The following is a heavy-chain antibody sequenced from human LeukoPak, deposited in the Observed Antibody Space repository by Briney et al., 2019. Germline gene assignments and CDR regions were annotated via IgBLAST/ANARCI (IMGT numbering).Heavy chain of an antibody. Sequence: GGSLRLSCAASGFTFSSYAMSWVRQAPGKGLEWVSAISGSGGSTYYADSVKGRFTISRDNSKNTLYLQMNSLRAEDTAVYYCAKDPVLPIGYCGGVCHSLDYWGQGTLVTVSS. CDR1: GFTFSSYA. CDR3: AKDPVLPIGYCGGVCHSLDY. D-gene: IGHD2-21*02. J-gene: IGHJ4*02. CDR2: ISGSGGST. V-gene: IGHV3-23*01.